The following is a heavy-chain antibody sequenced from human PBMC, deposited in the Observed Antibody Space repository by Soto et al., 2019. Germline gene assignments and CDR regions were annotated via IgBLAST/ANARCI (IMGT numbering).Heavy chain of an antibody. V-gene: IGHV4-39*01. CDR1: GDSVSSGSFY. CDR3: ARLHYDTYFDY. Sequence: SETLSLTCTVSGDSVSSGSFYWSWIRQPPGKGLEWIATIYYNGNTYYNPSLRGRVTISIDTSKNQLSLKLSSVTAADTAVYFCARLHYDTYFDYWGQGTPVTVSS. J-gene: IGHJ4*02. CDR2: IYYNGNT. D-gene: IGHD3-16*01.